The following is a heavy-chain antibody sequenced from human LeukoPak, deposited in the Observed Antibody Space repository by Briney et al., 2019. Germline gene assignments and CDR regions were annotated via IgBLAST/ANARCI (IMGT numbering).Heavy chain of an antibody. J-gene: IGHJ5*02. V-gene: IGHV4-39*07. D-gene: IGHD5-24*01. Sequence: SETLSLTCTVSGGSISSSSYYWGWIRQPPGKGLEWIGSIYYSGSTYYNPSLKSRVTISVDTSKNQFSLKLSSVTAADTAVYYCAGPDGYNYGPWFDPWGQGTLVTVSS. CDR1: GGSISSSSYY. CDR2: IYYSGST. CDR3: AGPDGYNYGPWFDP.